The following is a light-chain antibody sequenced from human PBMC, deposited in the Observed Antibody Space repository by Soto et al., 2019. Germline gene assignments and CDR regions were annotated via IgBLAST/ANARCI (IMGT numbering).Light chain of an antibody. V-gene: IGKV3-11*01. Sequence: EIVVTQSPATLSLSPGERATLSCRTSQSVGTSLAWYQQKPGQAPRLLVFDTSNRATGVPARFSGSGSGTDFTLTITSLELEDFAVYYCQQRRELFTFGGGNKVEIK. J-gene: IGKJ4*01. CDR2: DTS. CDR1: QSVGTS. CDR3: QQRRELFT.